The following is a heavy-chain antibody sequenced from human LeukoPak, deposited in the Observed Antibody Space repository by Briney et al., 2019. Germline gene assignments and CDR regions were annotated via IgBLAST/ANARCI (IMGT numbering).Heavy chain of an antibody. CDR3: ARGGSRARGLKSGNWFDP. Sequence: PSETLSLTCTVSGGSISSYYWSWIRQPPGKGLEWIGYIYYSGSTNYNPSLKCRVTISVDTSKNQFSLKLSSVTAADTAVYYCARGGSRARGLKSGNWFDPWGQGTLVTVSS. CDR1: GGSISSYY. J-gene: IGHJ5*02. V-gene: IGHV4-59*01. CDR2: IYYSGST. D-gene: IGHD2-2*01.